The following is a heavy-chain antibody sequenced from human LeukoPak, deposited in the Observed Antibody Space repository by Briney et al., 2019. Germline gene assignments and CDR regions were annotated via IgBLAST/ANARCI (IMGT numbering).Heavy chain of an antibody. D-gene: IGHD6-13*01. CDR2: INSDGSST. CDR3: AREEGIAAATTYYYYGMDV. V-gene: IGHV3-74*01. CDR1: GFTFSSYW. J-gene: IGHJ6*02. Sequence: GGSLRLSCAASGFTFSSYWMHWVRQAPGKGLVWVSRINSDGSSTSYADSVKGRFTISRDNAKNTLYLQMNSLRAGDTAVYYCAREEGIAAATTYYYYGMDVWGQGTTVTVSS.